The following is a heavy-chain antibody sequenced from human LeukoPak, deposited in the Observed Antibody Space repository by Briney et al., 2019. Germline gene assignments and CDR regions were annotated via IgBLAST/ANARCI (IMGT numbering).Heavy chain of an antibody. V-gene: IGHV4-59*08. CDR2: IYYSESA. D-gene: IGHD3-22*01. CDR1: GGSIRSYY. CDR3: ARVGGYPLSAFDI. Sequence: SETLSLTCTVSGGSIRSYYWSWIRQPPGKGLEWIGYIYYSESANYNPSLKSRITISLDTSKNQFSLKLNSVTAADTAMYYCARVGGYPLSAFDIWGQGTMVTASS. J-gene: IGHJ3*02.